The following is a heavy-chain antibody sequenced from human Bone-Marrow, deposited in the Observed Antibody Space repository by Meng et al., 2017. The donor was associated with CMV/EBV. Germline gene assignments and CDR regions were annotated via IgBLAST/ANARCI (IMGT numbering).Heavy chain of an antibody. Sequence: ASVKVSCKASGYTFTSYYMHWVRQAPGQGLEWMGIINPSGGSTSYAQKFQGRVTMTRDTSTSTVYMELSSLRSEDTAVYYCTGGAYYYDSSGYYLGGDAFDIWGQGTMVTVSS. J-gene: IGHJ3*02. CDR3: TGGAYYYDSSGYYLGGDAFDI. CDR2: INPSGGST. CDR1: GYTFTSYY. V-gene: IGHV1-46*01. D-gene: IGHD3-22*01.